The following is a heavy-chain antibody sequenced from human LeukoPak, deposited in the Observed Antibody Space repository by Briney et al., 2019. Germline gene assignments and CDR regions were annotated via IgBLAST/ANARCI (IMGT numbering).Heavy chain of an antibody. CDR1: GGSISSGRYY. CDR2: LYTNDNT. Sequence: PSQTLSLTCTVSGGSISSGRYYWTWIRQPAGKGLEWIGRLYTNDNTNYNPSLESRVSISVDTSKSQFYLQLPSVTAADTAVYFCARGVVTDDYYMDVWGKGTTVIVSS. V-gene: IGHV4-61*02. CDR3: ARGVVTDDYYMDV. J-gene: IGHJ6*03. D-gene: IGHD2-21*02.